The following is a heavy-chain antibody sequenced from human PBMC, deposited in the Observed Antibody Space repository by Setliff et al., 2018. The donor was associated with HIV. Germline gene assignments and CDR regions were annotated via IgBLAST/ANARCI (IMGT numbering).Heavy chain of an antibody. V-gene: IGHV4-39*01. D-gene: IGHD6-19*01. CDR2: IYYSGST. CDR1: GGSISSSSYY. J-gene: IGHJ4*02. Sequence: SETLSLTCTVSGGSISSSSYYWGWIRQPPGKGLEWIGSIYYSGSTYYNPSLKSRVTISVDTSKNQFSLKLSSVTAADTAVYYCARLSYSSGWYYFDYWGQGTLVTVSS. CDR3: ARLSYSSGWYYFDY.